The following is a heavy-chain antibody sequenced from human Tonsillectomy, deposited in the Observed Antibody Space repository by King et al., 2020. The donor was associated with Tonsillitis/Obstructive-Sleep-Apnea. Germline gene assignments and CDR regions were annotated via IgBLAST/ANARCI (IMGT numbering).Heavy chain of an antibody. V-gene: IGHV1-69-2*01. D-gene: IGHD6-13*01. J-gene: IGHJ6*02. CDR3: AIVSAHGSTWPVYYRYGMDV. Sequence: GQLVQSGAEVKKPGASVKISCKVSGRTFTDYNIHWVQQAHGKGLEWMGLVDPEDGETEYAEKFQGRVTIIADTSMDTAYLQLINLRSEDTAVYFCAIVSAHGSTWPVYYRYGMDVWGQGTTVTVSS. CDR1: GRTFTDYN. CDR2: VDPEDGET.